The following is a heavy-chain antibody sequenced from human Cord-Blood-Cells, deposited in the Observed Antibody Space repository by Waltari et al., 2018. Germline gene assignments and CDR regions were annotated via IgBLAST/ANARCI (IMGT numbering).Heavy chain of an antibody. Sequence: QVQLQQWGAGLLKPSETLSLTCAVYGGSFSGYYWSWIRQPPGKGLEWMGEITHSGSTNYNPSLKSRVTISVDTSKNQFSLKLSSVTAADTAVYYCARGFILLIPRISIAARIQPPDESYYFDYWGQGTLVTVSS. CDR2: ITHSGST. D-gene: IGHD6-6*01. CDR3: ARGFILLIPRISIAARIQPPDESYYFDY. CDR1: GGSFSGYY. V-gene: IGHV4-34*01. J-gene: IGHJ4*02.